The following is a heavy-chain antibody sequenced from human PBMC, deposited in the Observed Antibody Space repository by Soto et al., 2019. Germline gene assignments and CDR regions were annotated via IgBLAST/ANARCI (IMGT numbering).Heavy chain of an antibody. Sequence: QVQLVESGGGVVQPGRSLRLSCAASGFTFSSYGMHWVRQAPGKGLEWVAVISYDGSNKYYADSVKGRFTISRDNSKNTLYLQRNSLRAEDTAVYSCAKERKQWLAHSTYFDYWGQGTLVTVSS. J-gene: IGHJ4*02. D-gene: IGHD6-19*01. V-gene: IGHV3-30*18. CDR3: AKERKQWLAHSTYFDY. CDR1: GFTFSSYG. CDR2: ISYDGSNK.